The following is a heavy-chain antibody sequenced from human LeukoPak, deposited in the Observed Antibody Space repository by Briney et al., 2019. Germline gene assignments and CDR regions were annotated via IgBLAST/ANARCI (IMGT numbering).Heavy chain of an antibody. Sequence: RGSLRLSCAASGFTFSSYEMNWVRQAPRKGLELVSYISSSGNTIYYADFVKGRFTISRDNAKNSLYVQMNSLRAEDTAVYYCAKEGDYDTFDYWGQGILVIVSS. CDR3: AKEGDYDTFDY. CDR1: GFTFSSYE. J-gene: IGHJ4*02. CDR2: ISSSGNTI. V-gene: IGHV3-48*03. D-gene: IGHD3-16*01.